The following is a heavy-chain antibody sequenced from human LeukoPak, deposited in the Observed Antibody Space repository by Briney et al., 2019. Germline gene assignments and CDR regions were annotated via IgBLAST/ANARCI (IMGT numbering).Heavy chain of an antibody. J-gene: IGHJ2*01. D-gene: IGHD1-26*01. V-gene: IGHV4-34*01. CDR1: GGSFSDYS. CDR3: ARHLVGTTLRYFDL. Sequence: KTSETLSLTCAVFGGSFSDYSWTWIRQTPGKGLEWIGEINHRGGTNYNPSLKSRLTISVDTSKNQFSLNLTSVTAADTAVYYCARHLVGTTLRYFDLWGRGTLVTVSS. CDR2: INHRGGT.